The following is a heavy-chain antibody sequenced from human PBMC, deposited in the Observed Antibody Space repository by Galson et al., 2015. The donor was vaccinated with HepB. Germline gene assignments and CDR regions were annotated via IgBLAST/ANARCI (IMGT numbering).Heavy chain of an antibody. Sequence: TLSLTCTVSGGSISSGGYYWSWIRQHPGKGLEWIGYIYYSGSTSYIPSLKSRVTISVDTSKNQYSLKLSSVTAADTAVYYCARVGVYSSTGDDYWGQGTLVTVSS. D-gene: IGHD6-13*01. CDR2: IYYSGST. V-gene: IGHV4-31*03. CDR1: GGSISSGGYY. CDR3: ARVGVYSSTGDDY. J-gene: IGHJ4*02.